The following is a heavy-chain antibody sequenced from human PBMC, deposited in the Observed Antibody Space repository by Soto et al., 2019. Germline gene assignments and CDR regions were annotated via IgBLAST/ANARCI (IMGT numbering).Heavy chain of an antibody. CDR1: GDSVSTNTAA. D-gene: IGHD4-17*01. CDR3: VRDYGDYAYLDY. CDR2: IYYRSKWYN. Sequence: QVRLQQSGPGLVKPSQTLSLTCAISGDSVSTNTAAWNWIRQSPSRGLEWLGRIYYRSKWYNDSAASVKSRININPDTSKNQFSLQLSSVTPEDTAVYYCVRDYGDYAYLDYWGQGTLVTVSS. J-gene: IGHJ4*02. V-gene: IGHV6-1*01.